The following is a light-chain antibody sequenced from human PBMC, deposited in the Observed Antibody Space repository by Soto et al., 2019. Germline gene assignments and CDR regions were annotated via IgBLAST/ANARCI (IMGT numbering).Light chain of an antibody. CDR1: QSVRSD. Sequence: EIVLTQSPGTLSLSPGERATLSCRASQSVRSDVGWYQQKPGQAPRLPIYHTSNRATGIPARFSGSGSGTDFTLTISSLEPEDFAVYYCQQSIDWPLTFGQGTKV. J-gene: IGKJ1*01. V-gene: IGKV3-11*01. CDR2: HTS. CDR3: QQSIDWPLT.